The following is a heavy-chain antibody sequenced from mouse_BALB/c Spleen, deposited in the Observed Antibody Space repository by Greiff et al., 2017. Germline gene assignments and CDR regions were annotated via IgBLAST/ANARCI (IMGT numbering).Heavy chain of an antibody. CDR2: IRNKANGYTT. CDR3: ARDPHLLLPMDY. J-gene: IGHJ4*01. D-gene: IGHD1-1*01. CDR1: GFTFTDYY. Sequence: EVKLMESGGGLVQPGGSLRLSCATSGFTFTDYYMSWVRQPPGKALEWLGFIRNKANGYTTEYSASVKGRFTISRDNSQSILYLQMNTLRAEDSATYYCARDPHLLLPMDYWGQGTSVTVSS. V-gene: IGHV7-3*02.